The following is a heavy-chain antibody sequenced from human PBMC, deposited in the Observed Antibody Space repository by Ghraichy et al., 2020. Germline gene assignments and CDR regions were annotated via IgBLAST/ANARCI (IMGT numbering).Heavy chain of an antibody. CDR2: IYYSGST. V-gene: IGHV4-59*01. CDR1: GGSISSYY. CDR3: ARDTRRERITFGVGHAFDI. Sequence: SETLSLTCTVSGGSISSYYWSWIRQPPGKGLEWIGYIYYSGSTNYNPSLKSRVTISVDTSKNQFSLKLSSVTAADTAVYYCARDTRRERITFGVGHAFDIWGQGTMVTVSS. D-gene: IGHD3-16*01. J-gene: IGHJ3*02.